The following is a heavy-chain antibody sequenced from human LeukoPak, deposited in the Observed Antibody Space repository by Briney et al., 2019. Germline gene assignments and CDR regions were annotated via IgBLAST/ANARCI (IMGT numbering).Heavy chain of an antibody. D-gene: IGHD6-19*01. V-gene: IGHV3-23*01. CDR3: ARNPVAGMSWYFDL. CDR2: ISGSGGST. J-gene: IGHJ2*01. Sequence: GGSLRLSCAASGFTFSSYAMSWVRQAPGKGLEWVSAISGSGGSTYYADSVKGRFTISRDDAKKSLYLQMNSLRAEDTAVYYCARNPVAGMSWYFDLWGRGTLVTVSS. CDR1: GFTFSSYA.